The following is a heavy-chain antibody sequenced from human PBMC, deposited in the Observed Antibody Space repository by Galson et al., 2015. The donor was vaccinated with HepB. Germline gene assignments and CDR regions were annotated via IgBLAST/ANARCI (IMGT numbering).Heavy chain of an antibody. CDR1: GFTVSSNY. J-gene: IGHJ4*02. CDR3: ARGPGSVPHSSGWYDY. V-gene: IGHV3-66*01. D-gene: IGHD6-19*01. Sequence: SLRLSCAASGFTVSSNYMTWVRQAPGKGLEWVSVIYSGGSTYYADSVKGRFTISRDNSKNTLYLQMNSLRAEDTAVYYCARGPGSVPHSSGWYDYWGQGTLVTVSS. CDR2: IYSGGST.